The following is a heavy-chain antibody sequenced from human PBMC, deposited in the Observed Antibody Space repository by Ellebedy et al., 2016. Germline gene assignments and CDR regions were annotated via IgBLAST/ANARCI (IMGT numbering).Heavy chain of an antibody. V-gene: IGHV3-69-1*01. J-gene: IGHJ4*02. CDR2: ISSSSYI. Sequence: GESLKISCAASGFTVSSNYMSWVRQAPGKGLEWVSSISSSSYIYYADSVKGRFTISRDNAKNSLYLQMNSLRAEDTAVYYCAGDVNGGYFDYWGQGILVTVSS. CDR1: GFTVSSNY. D-gene: IGHD2-8*01. CDR3: AGDVNGGYFDY.